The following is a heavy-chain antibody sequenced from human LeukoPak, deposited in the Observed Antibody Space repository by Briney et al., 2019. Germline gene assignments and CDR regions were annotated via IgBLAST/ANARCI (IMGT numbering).Heavy chain of an antibody. J-gene: IGHJ4*02. V-gene: IGHV3-7*01. CDR1: GFTFSSYW. CDR3: ARVKRSNRFWSGYSSYYFDY. Sequence: GGSLRLSCAASGFTFSSYWMSWVRQAPGKGLEWVANIKQDGSEKYYVDSVKGRFTISRDNAKNSLYLQMNSLRAEDTAVYYCARVKRSNRFWSGYSSYYFDYWGQGTLVTVSS. CDR2: IKQDGSEK. D-gene: IGHD3-3*01.